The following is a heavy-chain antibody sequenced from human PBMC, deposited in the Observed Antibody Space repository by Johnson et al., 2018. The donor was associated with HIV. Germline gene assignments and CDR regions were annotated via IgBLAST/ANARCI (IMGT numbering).Heavy chain of an antibody. D-gene: IGHD3-10*01. V-gene: IGHV3-7*01. Sequence: VQLVESGGGLVQPGGSLRLSCAASGFTFSSYWMSWVRQAPGKGLEWVANIKQDGSERYYVDSVKGRFTIPRDTAKNSLYLQMNSLRADDTAVYYGAQIGSAAFTMVREPPGGDAFDIWGQGTMVTVSS. CDR1: GFTFSSYW. CDR2: IKQDGSER. J-gene: IGHJ3*02. CDR3: AQIGSAAFTMVREPPGGDAFDI.